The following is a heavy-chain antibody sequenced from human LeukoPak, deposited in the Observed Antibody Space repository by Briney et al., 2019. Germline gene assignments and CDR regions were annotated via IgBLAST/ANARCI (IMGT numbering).Heavy chain of an antibody. J-gene: IGHJ4*02. Sequence: PGGSLRLSCAASGFTFSSYWMSWVRQAPGKGLEWVASIKQDGSEKYYVDSVKGRFTISRDNAKNSLYLQMNSLRAEDTAVYYCAGDRGRDYFDYWGQGTLVTVSS. CDR2: IKQDGSEK. CDR3: AGDRGRDYFDY. V-gene: IGHV3-7*01. D-gene: IGHD3-10*01. CDR1: GFTFSSYW.